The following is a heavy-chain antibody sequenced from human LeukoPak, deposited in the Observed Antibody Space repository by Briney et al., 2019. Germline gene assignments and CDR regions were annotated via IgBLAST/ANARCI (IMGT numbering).Heavy chain of an antibody. CDR2: IRNDGGSA. J-gene: IGHJ3*02. CDR1: GFSFSSYW. V-gene: IGHV3-74*01. Sequence: GGSLRLSCAASGFSFSSYWMHWVRQAPGKGLVWVSRIRNDGGSASYADSVKGRFTISRDNAKSTLYLQIDSLGVDDTAVDYCARDPHGGSGSDPHDAFDIWGRGTMVTVSS. D-gene: IGHD1-26*01. CDR3: ARDPHGGSGSDPHDAFDI.